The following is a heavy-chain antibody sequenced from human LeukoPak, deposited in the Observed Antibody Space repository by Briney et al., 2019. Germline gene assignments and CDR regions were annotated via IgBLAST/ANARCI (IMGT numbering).Heavy chain of an antibody. CDR2: ISYDGSNK. D-gene: IGHD3-10*01. CDR1: GFTFSSYG. J-gene: IGHJ5*02. Sequence: PERSLIRSWAASGFTFSSYGMHWVRQAPGKGLEWVAVISYDGSNKYYADSVKGRFTISRDNSKNTLYLQMNSLRAEDTAVYYCAKDYGGGWFDPWGQGTLVTVSS. CDR3: AKDYGGGWFDP. V-gene: IGHV3-30*18.